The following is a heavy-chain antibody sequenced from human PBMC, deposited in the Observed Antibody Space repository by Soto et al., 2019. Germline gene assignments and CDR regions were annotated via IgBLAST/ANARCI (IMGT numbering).Heavy chain of an antibody. Sequence: HVQLGQSGAEVKKPGSSVTISCKASGGTFNTYTFSWVRQAPGQGLEWMGSILPILGSVNYAQNFQGRLSITADQSATTGYMELSSLTSHDTAVYFCGRIPPYSFPTSAPLDHWGQGTMVTVSS. CDR1: GGTFNTYT. V-gene: IGHV1-69*02. D-gene: IGHD5-18*01. J-gene: IGHJ1*01. CDR3: GRIPPYSFPTSAPLDH. CDR2: ILPILGSV.